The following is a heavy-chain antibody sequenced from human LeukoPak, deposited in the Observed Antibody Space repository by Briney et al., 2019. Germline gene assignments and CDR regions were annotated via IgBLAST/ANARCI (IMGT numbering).Heavy chain of an antibody. Sequence: GGSLRLSCAASGFTFSSYAMSWVRQAPGKGLEWVSAISGSGGSTYYADSVKGRFTISRDNSKNTLYLQMNSLRAEDTAVYYCAKDSVPATALDYFDYWGQGTLVTVSS. CDR1: GFTFSSYA. V-gene: IGHV3-23*01. CDR2: ISGSGGST. CDR3: AKDSVPATALDYFDY. J-gene: IGHJ4*02. D-gene: IGHD2-2*01.